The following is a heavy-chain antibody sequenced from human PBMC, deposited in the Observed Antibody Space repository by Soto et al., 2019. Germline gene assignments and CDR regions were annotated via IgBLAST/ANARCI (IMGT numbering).Heavy chain of an antibody. CDR2: IYYSGST. CDR1: GGSISSYY. J-gene: IGHJ4*02. D-gene: IGHD6-13*01. V-gene: IGHV4-59*08. CDR3: ARRYSSSFDY. Sequence: QVQLQESGPGLVKPSETLSITCTVSGGSISSYYWSWIRQPPGKGLEWIGYIYYSGSTNYNPSLKRRVTISVDTSKNQFSRKLSSVTAADTAVYYCARRYSSSFDYWGQGTLVTVSS.